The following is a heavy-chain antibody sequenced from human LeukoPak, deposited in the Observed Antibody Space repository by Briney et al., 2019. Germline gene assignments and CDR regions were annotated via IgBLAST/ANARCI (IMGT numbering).Heavy chain of an antibody. V-gene: IGHV3-30*18. CDR1: GFTFSSYG. CDR3: ANLNSGYDFVYPPYDY. J-gene: IGHJ4*02. CDR2: ISYDGSNK. Sequence: GRSLRLSCAASGFTFSSYGMHWVCQAPGKGLEWVAVISYDGSNKYYADSVKGRFTISRDNSKNTLYLQMNSLRAEDTAVYYCANLNSGYDFVYPPYDYWGQGTLVTVSS. D-gene: IGHD5-12*01.